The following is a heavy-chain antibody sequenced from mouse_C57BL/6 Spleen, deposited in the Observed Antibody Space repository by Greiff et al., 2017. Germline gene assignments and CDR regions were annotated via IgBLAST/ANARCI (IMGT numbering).Heavy chain of an antibody. V-gene: IGHV1-82*01. CDR3: AREGLLRYYYYAMDY. D-gene: IGHD2-3*01. Sequence: QVQLQQSGPELVKPGASVKISCKASGYAFSSSWMNWVKQRPGKGLEWIGRIYPGDGDTNYNGKFKGKATLTADKSSSTAYMQLSSLTSEDSAVYFCAREGLLRYYYYAMDYWGQGTSVTVSS. CDR1: GYAFSSSW. CDR2: IYPGDGDT. J-gene: IGHJ4*01.